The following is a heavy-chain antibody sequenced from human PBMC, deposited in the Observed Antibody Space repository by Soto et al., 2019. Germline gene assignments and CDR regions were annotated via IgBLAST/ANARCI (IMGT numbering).Heavy chain of an antibody. CDR2: VFHSATT. J-gene: IGHJ4*02. CDR1: GDSFSDYY. D-gene: IGHD6-19*01. Sequence: SETMSLTCTVSGDSFSDYYWNWIRQVPGKGLEWIGFVFHSATTSYNPSLKTRVAISDDTSKKQFSLRLTSVSAADTAIYYCARGHYSSGWPIDHWGQGILVTVSS. CDR3: ARGHYSSGWPIDH. V-gene: IGHV4-59*01.